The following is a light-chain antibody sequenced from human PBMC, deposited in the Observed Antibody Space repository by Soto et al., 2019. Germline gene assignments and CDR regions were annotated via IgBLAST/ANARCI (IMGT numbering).Light chain of an antibody. Sequence: DIQLPQSPSFLSPSVGDRVTITCRASQVISSYLAWYQQKPGQAPKLLIYAASTLQSGVPSRFSGSGSGTEFTLTISSLQPEDFATYDCQQYNSYPLTIGGGTKVESK. CDR1: QVISSY. V-gene: IGKV1-9*01. CDR2: AAS. J-gene: IGKJ4*01. CDR3: QQYNSYPLT.